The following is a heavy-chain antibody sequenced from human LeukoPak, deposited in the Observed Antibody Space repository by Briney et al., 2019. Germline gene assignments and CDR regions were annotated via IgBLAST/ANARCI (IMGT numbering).Heavy chain of an antibody. D-gene: IGHD2-15*01. CDR1: DASIISSNYY. V-gene: IGHV4-39*07. Sequence: SETLSLTCTVSDASIISSNYYWGWIRQPPGKGLEWIGSIYYSGTTYYNPSLTSRVIISLDTSKNQFSLNLNSVTAADTAVYYCVRISAGGCVGSSCYVDYWGQGTLVTVSS. CDR2: IYYSGTT. CDR3: VRISAGGCVGSSCYVDY. J-gene: IGHJ4*02.